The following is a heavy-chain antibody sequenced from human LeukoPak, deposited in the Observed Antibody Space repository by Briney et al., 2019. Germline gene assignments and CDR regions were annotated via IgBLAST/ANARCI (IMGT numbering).Heavy chain of an antibody. J-gene: IGHJ4*02. Sequence: ASVSLSCTASGYTFTSYGISWVRRAPGQGLEWMGWISAYNGNTNYAQKLQGRVTMTTDTSTSKAYMELRSLRSDDTAVYYCGRGSRGWSFFDYWGQGTLVTVSS. CDR1: GYTFTSYG. V-gene: IGHV1-18*01. CDR2: ISAYNGNT. CDR3: GRGSRGWSFFDY. D-gene: IGHD6-19*01.